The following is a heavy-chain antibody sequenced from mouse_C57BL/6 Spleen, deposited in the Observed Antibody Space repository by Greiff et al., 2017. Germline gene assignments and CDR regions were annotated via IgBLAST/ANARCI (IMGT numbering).Heavy chain of an antibody. D-gene: IGHD1-1*01. Sequence: QVQLQQPGAELVRPGSSVKLSCKASGYTFTSYWMHWVKQRPIQGLEWIGNIDPSDSETHYNQKFKDKATLTVDKSSSTAYMQLSSLTSEDSAVYYCARFTTVGDFDDWGQGTTLTVSS. J-gene: IGHJ2*01. V-gene: IGHV1-52*01. CDR1: GYTFTSYW. CDR2: IDPSDSET. CDR3: ARFTTVGDFDD.